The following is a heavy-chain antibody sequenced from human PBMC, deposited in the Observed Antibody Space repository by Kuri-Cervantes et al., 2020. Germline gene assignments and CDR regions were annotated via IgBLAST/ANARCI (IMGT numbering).Heavy chain of an antibody. J-gene: IGHJ4*02. CDR2: ISDSSTTR. V-gene: IGHV3-48*04. CDR1: GFTFSSYS. Sequence: GESLKISCAASGFTFSSYSMNWVRQAPGKGLEWISYISDSSTTRYYADSVKGRFTISRDSAKNSLYLQMNSLRADDTAIYYCASHKRKFDYWGQGTLVTVSS. CDR3: ASHKRKFDY.